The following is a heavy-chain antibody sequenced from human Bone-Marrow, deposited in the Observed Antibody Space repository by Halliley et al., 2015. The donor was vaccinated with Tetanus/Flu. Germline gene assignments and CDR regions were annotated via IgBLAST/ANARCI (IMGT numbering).Heavy chain of an antibody. J-gene: IGHJ5*02. CDR2: IYFGGTT. Sequence: LEWIGHIYFGGTTKYNSSLQGRVSLSMDTPKNEFSRKLTSVTAADTALYLCARRSVGWGRGWFDPWGQGTLVTISS. D-gene: IGHD6-19*01. CDR3: ARRSVGWGRGWFDP. V-gene: IGHV4-61*07.